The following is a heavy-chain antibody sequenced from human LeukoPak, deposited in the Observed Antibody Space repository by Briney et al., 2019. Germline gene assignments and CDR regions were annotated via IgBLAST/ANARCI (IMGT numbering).Heavy chain of an antibody. V-gene: IGHV3-30*18. D-gene: IGHD3-22*01. CDR2: ISYDGSNK. Sequence: GRSLRLSCAASGFTFSSYGMHWVRQAPGKGLEWVACISYDGSNKYYADSVKGRFTISRDNSKNTLYLQMNSLRAEDTAVYYCAKGRLGYYYDSSGFPKNWFDPWGQGTLVTVSS. J-gene: IGHJ5*02. CDR3: AKGRLGYYYDSSGFPKNWFDP. CDR1: GFTFSSYG.